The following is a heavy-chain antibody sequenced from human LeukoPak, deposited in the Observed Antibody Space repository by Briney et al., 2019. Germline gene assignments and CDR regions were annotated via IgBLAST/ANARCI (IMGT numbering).Heavy chain of an antibody. V-gene: IGHV3-74*01. J-gene: IGHJ4*02. CDR3: ARHPRHSYYYDSSVDY. Sequence: GGSLRLSCEVSGFTFSSYWMHWVRQAPGKGLVWVSRINSDGSSTSYADSVKGRFTISRDNAKNTLYLQMNSLRAEDTAVYYCARHPRHSYYYDSSVDYWGQGTLVTVSS. D-gene: IGHD3-22*01. CDR2: INSDGSST. CDR1: GFTFSSYW.